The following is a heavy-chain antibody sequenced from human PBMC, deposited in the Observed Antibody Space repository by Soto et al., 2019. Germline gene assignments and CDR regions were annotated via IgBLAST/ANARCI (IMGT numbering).Heavy chain of an antibody. V-gene: IGHV1-2*04. CDR1: GYTFTGYY. CDR3: ARGTIFGVVDWFDP. J-gene: IGHJ5*02. Sequence: ASVKVSCKASGYTFTGYYMHWVRQAPGQGLEWMGWINPNSGGTNYAQKFQGWVTMTRDTSISTAYMELSRLSSVTAADTAVYYCARGTIFGVVDWFDPWGQGTLVTVSS. CDR2: INPNSGGT. D-gene: IGHD3-3*01.